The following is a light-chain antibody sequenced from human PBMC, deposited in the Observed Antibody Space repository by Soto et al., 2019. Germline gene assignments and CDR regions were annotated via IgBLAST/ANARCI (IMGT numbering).Light chain of an antibody. CDR3: MQTLQTPT. CDR1: QSLLYSNGYNY. Sequence: DIVMTQSPLSLPVTPGEPASISCRSSQSLLYSNGYNYLDWFLQKPGQSPQLLIYLGSNRASGVPDRFSGSGSGTDFTLKISRVEAEDVGVYYCMQTLQTPTFDQGTKVEIK. J-gene: IGKJ1*01. V-gene: IGKV2-28*01. CDR2: LGS.